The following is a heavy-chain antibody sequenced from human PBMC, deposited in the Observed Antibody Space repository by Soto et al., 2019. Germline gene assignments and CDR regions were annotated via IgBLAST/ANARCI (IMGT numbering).Heavy chain of an antibody. D-gene: IGHD5-12*01. Sequence: QVPLVESGGGLVKPGGSLRLSCAASGFTFSDYYMSWIRQAPGKGLEWVSYISSSSSYTNYADSVKGRFTISRDNAKNSLYLQMNSLRAEDTAVYYCASYSGYDSSTFDYWGQGTLVTVSS. J-gene: IGHJ4*02. CDR2: ISSSSSYT. V-gene: IGHV3-11*05. CDR3: ASYSGYDSSTFDY. CDR1: GFTFSDYY.